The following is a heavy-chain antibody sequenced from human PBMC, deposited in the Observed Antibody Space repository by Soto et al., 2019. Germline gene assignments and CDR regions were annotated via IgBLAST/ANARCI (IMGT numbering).Heavy chain of an antibody. J-gene: IGHJ5*02. CDR1: GFTFSTYA. Sequence: GGSLRLSCAASGFTFSTYAMNWVRQAPGKGLEWVSAISGSGGSTYYADSVKGRFTISRDNSKNTLYLQMNSLRAEDTAVYYCAREGGNLNWFDPRGQRTPVTVSS. D-gene: IGHD1-26*01. CDR2: ISGSGGST. V-gene: IGHV3-23*01. CDR3: AREGGNLNWFDP.